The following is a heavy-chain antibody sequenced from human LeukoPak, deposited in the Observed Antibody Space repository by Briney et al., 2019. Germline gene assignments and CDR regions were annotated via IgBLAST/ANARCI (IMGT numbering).Heavy chain of an antibody. D-gene: IGHD2-2*02. CDR1: GFTFSSYS. CDR2: ISSSSSYI. J-gene: IGHJ5*02. V-gene: IGHV3-21*01. Sequence: GGSLRLSCAASGFTFSSYSMNWVRQAPGEGLEWVSSISSSSSYIYYADSVKGRFTISRDNAKNSLYLQMNSLRAEDTAVYYCARDPGSLGYCSSTSCYTGYDWFDPWGQGTLVTVSS. CDR3: ARDPGSLGYCSSTSCYTGYDWFDP.